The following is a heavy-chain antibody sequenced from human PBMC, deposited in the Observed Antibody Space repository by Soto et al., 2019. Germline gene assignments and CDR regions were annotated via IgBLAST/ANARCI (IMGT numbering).Heavy chain of an antibody. CDR2: ISISSSTI. Sequence: EVQLVESGGGLVQPGGSLRLSCAASGFTFSSYSMNWVRQAPGKGLEWVSYISISSSTIYYADSVKGRFTISRHNAKNSLYLQMNSLRDEDTAVYYCARDSYRGGDCYVPFDYWGQGTLVTVSS. V-gene: IGHV3-48*02. CDR3: ARDSYRGGDCYVPFDY. D-gene: IGHD2-21*02. J-gene: IGHJ4*02. CDR1: GFTFSSYS.